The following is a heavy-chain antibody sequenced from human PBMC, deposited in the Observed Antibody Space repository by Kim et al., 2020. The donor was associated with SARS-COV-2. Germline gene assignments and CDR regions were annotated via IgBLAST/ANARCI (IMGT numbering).Heavy chain of an antibody. J-gene: IGHJ6*02. D-gene: IGHD3-10*01. CDR1: GFTFSSYW. CDR3: ASSGLLWFGEGYYGMDV. CDR2: INSDGSST. Sequence: GGSLRLSCAASGFTFSSYWMHWVRQAPGKGLVWVSRINSDGSSTSYADSVKGRFTISRDNAKNTLYLQMNSLRAEDTAVYYCASSGLLWFGEGYYGMDVWGQGTTVTVSS. V-gene: IGHV3-74*01.